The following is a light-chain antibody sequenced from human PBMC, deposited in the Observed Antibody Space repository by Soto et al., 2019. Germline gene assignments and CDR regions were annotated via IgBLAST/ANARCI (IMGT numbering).Light chain of an antibody. CDR3: QQSYSTPRT. CDR1: QSVSAY. V-gene: IGKV1-39*01. Sequence: DIQMTQSPSSLSASVGDRVTITCRASQSVSAYLNWYQQKPGKAPKLLISATSTLQSGVPSRFSGVGSGTDFTLTISSLQPEDFATYYCQQSYSTPRTFGQGTKVEIK. CDR2: ATS. J-gene: IGKJ1*01.